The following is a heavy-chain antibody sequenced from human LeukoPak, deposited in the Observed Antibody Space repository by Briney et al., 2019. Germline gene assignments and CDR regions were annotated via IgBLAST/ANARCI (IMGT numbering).Heavy chain of an antibody. Sequence: ASVKVSCKVSGYTLTELSMHWLRQAPGKGLEWMGGFDPEDGETIYAQKFQGRVTMAEDTSTDTAYMELSSLRSEDTAVYYCATLTGASNSYDSSGYWSVWGQGTLVTVSS. CDR2: FDPEDGET. D-gene: IGHD3-22*01. CDR1: GYTLTELS. J-gene: IGHJ4*02. CDR3: ATLTGASNSYDSSGYWSV. V-gene: IGHV1-24*01.